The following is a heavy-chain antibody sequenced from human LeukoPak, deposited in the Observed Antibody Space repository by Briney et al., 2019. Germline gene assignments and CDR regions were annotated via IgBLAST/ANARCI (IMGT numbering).Heavy chain of an antibody. J-gene: IGHJ4*02. CDR2: ITSSSTYI. D-gene: IGHD6-6*01. Sequence: AGGSLRLSCAASGFTFNSYNMNWVRQAPGKGLEWVSSITSSSTYIYYADSVKGRFTISRDNARNSLYLQMNSLRAEDTAVYYCARGEWSSSPFDYWGQGTLVTVSS. CDR1: GFTFNSYN. V-gene: IGHV3-21*01. CDR3: ARGEWSSSPFDY.